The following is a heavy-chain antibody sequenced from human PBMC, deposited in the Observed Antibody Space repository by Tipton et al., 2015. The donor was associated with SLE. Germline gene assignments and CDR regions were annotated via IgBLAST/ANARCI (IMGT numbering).Heavy chain of an antibody. V-gene: IGHV4-39*07. J-gene: IGHJ1*01. CDR2: IYYSGST. CDR3: ASRYRSIEGYFQH. D-gene: IGHD3-16*02. Sequence: TLSLTCTVSGGSISSSSYYWGWIRQPPGKGLEWIGSIYYSGSTYYNPSLKSRVTISVDTSKNQLSLKLSSVTAADTAVYYCASRYRSIEGYFQHWGQGTLVTVSS. CDR1: GGSISSSSYY.